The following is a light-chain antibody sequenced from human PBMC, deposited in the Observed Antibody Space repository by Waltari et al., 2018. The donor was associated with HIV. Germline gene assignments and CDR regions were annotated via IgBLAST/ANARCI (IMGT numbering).Light chain of an antibody. CDR2: EVS. J-gene: IGLJ2*01. V-gene: IGLV2-8*01. CDR3: SSYSGGNNFDVV. CDR1: SNDVGGYNH. Sequence: QSALTQPPSASGSPGQSVTISCTGTSNDVGGYNHVSWYQQPPGKAPKPMIYEVSERPSGVPDRFSGSKSGNTASLTVSGLQAEDEADYYCSSYSGGNNFDVVFGGGTKLTVL.